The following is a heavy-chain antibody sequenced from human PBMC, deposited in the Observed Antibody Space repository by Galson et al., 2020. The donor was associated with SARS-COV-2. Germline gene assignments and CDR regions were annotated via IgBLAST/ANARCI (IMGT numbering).Heavy chain of an antibody. J-gene: IGHJ4*02. Sequence: SETLSLTCTVSGGSIDSNNYYGAWIRQPPGKGLEWIGSVYYSGGTFYNPSLKSRVTVSLDASKKRFSLNLRSVSAADTAVYYCATYRGNYDTFDDWGQGTLVTVSS. V-gene: IGHV4-39*07. CDR2: VYYSGGT. CDR1: GGSIDSNNYY. CDR3: ATYRGNYDTFDD. D-gene: IGHD3-16*02.